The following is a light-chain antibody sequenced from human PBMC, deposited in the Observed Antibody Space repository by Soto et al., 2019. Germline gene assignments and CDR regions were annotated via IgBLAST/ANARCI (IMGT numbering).Light chain of an antibody. CDR1: QSVNTKY. CDR3: QQFGTSPLVT. Sequence: ELVLTQSPGTLSLSPGERATLSCRASQSVNTKYLAWYQQKPGQAPRLLIYGVSSRATGIPDRFSGSGSGTDFILTISRVEPEDFAVHYCQQFGTSPLVTFGPGTKVDIK. J-gene: IGKJ3*01. CDR2: GVS. V-gene: IGKV3-20*01.